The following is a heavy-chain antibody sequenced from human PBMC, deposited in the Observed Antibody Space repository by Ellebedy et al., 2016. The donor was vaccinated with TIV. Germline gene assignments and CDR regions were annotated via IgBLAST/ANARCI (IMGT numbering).Heavy chain of an antibody. Sequence: PGGSLRLSCAASGFTFSTYAMSWVRQAPGKGLVWVSRINSDGSTQSYPDSVEGRFIVSRDNAKNTLDLQMNSLRVEDTAVYYCARDGATVNPLDYWGQGIRVTVSS. CDR1: GFTFSTYA. V-gene: IGHV3-74*01. CDR3: ARDGATVNPLDY. D-gene: IGHD4-17*01. J-gene: IGHJ4*02. CDR2: INSDGSTQ.